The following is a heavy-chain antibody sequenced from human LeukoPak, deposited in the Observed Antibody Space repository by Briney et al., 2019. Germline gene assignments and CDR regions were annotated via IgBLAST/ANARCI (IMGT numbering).Heavy chain of an antibody. D-gene: IGHD6-13*01. Sequence: GTLSLTCAVSGGSISSTNWWSWVRQAPGKGLEWVSVIYSGGSTYYADSVKGRFTISRDNSKNTLYLQMNSLRADDTAVYYCARIYPRLAAAGNWGQGTLVTVSS. J-gene: IGHJ4*02. V-gene: IGHV3-66*01. CDR3: ARIYPRLAAAGN. CDR1: GGSISSTNW. CDR2: IYSGGST.